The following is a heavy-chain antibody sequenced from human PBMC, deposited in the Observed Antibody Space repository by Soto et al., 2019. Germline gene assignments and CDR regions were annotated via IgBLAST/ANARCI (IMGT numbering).Heavy chain of an antibody. CDR1: GFTFSSYG. CDR2: IGIGGDT. CDR3: AKDGATVRLHYYSIDV. J-gene: IGHJ6*02. Sequence: HPGGSLRLSCEVSGFTFSSYGMNWVRQAPDKGLEWVSTIGIGGDTYYADSVKGRFAISRDNSKNTLFLQMNSLRAEDTALYFCAKDGATVRLHYYSIDVSGQATTLT. D-gene: IGHD4-17*01. V-gene: IGHV3-23*01.